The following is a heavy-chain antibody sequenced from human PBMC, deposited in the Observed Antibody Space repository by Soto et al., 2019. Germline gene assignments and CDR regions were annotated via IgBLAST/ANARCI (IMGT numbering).Heavy chain of an antibody. D-gene: IGHD5-12*01. Sequence: QVQLVQSGADVKKPGASVKVSCEASGYTFSSYDISWVRQASGQGLEWMGWVNPNSNETDYAQKFQGRVTMTGNTSIRTAYMELRSLRSDDTAAYYCVRSGRRSGIDYWGQGTLVTVSS. CDR2: VNPNSNET. V-gene: IGHV1-8*01. CDR3: VRSGRRSGIDY. J-gene: IGHJ4*02. CDR1: GYTFSSYD.